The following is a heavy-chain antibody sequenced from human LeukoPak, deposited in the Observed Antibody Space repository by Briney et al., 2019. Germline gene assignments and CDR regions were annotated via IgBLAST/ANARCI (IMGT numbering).Heavy chain of an antibody. J-gene: IGHJ4*02. CDR2: IYHSAST. CDR1: GASISSGGYS. D-gene: IGHD4-17*01. CDR3: ARTTVTTGAADY. Sequence: SETLSLTCAVSGASISSGGYSWSWIRQPPGRGLEWIGYIYHSASTYYNPSLKSRVTISVDRSKNQFSLKLSSVTAADTAVYYCARTTVTTGAADYWGQGTLVTVSS. V-gene: IGHV4-30-2*01.